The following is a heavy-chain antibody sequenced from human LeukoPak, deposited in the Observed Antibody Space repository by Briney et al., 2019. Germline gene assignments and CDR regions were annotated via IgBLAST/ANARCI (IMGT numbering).Heavy chain of an antibody. Sequence: GGSLRLSCAASGFTFSKYWMTWVRQAPGKGLEWVANIKQDGSEKYYLDSVKGRFTISRDNGKNSLYLQMNSLRVEDTALYYCAKTIGYGSGNDQVGGWGQGTLVTVSS. CDR2: IKQDGSEK. CDR1: GFTFSKYW. V-gene: IGHV3-7*01. J-gene: IGHJ4*02. CDR3: AKTIGYGSGNDQVGG. D-gene: IGHD3-10*01.